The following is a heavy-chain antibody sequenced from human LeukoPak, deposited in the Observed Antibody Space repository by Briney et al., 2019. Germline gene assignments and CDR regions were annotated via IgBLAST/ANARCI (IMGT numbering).Heavy chain of an antibody. V-gene: IGHV1-18*01. J-gene: IGHJ4*02. D-gene: IGHD6-19*01. Sequence: GESLKISCKASGYTFTSYGISWVRQAPGQGLEWMGWISAYNGNTNYAQKLQGRVTMTTDTSTSTAYMELRSLRSDDTAVYYCARIIAVQEGNYFDYWGQGTLVTVSS. CDR1: GYTFTSYG. CDR2: ISAYNGNT. CDR3: ARIIAVQEGNYFDY.